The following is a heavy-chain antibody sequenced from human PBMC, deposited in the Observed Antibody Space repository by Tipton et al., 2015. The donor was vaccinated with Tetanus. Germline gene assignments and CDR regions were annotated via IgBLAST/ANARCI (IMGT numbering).Heavy chain of an antibody. CDR2: ISHSGSA. Sequence: TLSLTCTVSGGSINDYYWGWIRQPPGMGLEWIGHISHSGSASYNPSLKSRVTISVDTSKSQFSLKLSSVTAADTAVYYCAKTGWFGHMPAFDFWGQGALVTVSS. D-gene: IGHD3-10*01. V-gene: IGHV4-59*01. CDR1: GGSINDYY. J-gene: IGHJ4*02. CDR3: AKTGWFGHMPAFDF.